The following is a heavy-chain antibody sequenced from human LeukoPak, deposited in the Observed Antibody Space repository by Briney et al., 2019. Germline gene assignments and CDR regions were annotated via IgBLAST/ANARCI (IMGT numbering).Heavy chain of an antibody. CDR3: ARARYFDWLLLGVLCYFDY. V-gene: IGHV4-34*01. J-gene: IGHJ4*02. CDR1: GGSFSGYY. D-gene: IGHD3-9*01. CDR2: INHSGST. Sequence: TSETLSLTCAAYGGSFSGYYWSWIRQPPGKGLEWIGEINHSGSTNYNPSLKSRVTISVDTSKNQFSLKLSSVTAADTAVYYCARARYFDWLLLGVLCYFDYWGQGTLVTVSS.